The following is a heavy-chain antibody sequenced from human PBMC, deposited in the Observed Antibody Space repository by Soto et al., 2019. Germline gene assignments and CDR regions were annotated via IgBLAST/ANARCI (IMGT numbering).Heavy chain of an antibody. CDR3: ARVKEKQLVRTPSYLDY. CDR2: ISYDGNNK. CDR1: GFTFSSYV. J-gene: IGHJ4*02. V-gene: IGHV3-30-3*01. D-gene: IGHD6-13*01. Sequence: QVQLVESGGGVVRPGRSLRLSCAASGFTFSSYVMHWVRQAPGKGLEWVAVISYDGNNKDYADSVKGRFTISRDNSKNTLYLQMNSLRSEDTAVYYCARVKEKQLVRTPSYLDYWGQGTLVTVSS.